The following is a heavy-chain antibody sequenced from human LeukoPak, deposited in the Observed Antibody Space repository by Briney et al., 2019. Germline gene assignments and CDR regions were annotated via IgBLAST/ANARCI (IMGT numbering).Heavy chain of an antibody. CDR3: AKDIGGSTPRDY. CDR1: GGSFSGYY. D-gene: IGHD2-2*01. CDR2: INHSGST. Sequence: SETLSLTCAVYGGSFSGYYWSWIRQPPGKGLEWIGEINHSGSTNYNPSLKSRVTISLDKSNNQFSLKLNSMTAADTAVYYCAKDIGGSTPRDYWGQGILVTVSS. V-gene: IGHV4-34*01. J-gene: IGHJ4*02.